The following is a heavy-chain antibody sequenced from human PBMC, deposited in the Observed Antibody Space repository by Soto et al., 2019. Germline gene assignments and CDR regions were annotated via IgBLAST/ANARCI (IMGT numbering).Heavy chain of an antibody. J-gene: IGHJ5*02. CDR2: INTGNGNT. CDR1: GYIFTNYA. CDR3: ARDFRSGSYPAYCFDP. Sequence: QVQLVQSGAEEKKPGASVKVSCKASGYIFTNYAMHWVRQAPGQRLEWMGWINTGNGNTKYSQNFQGRVTITRDTSATTAYMELSSLRSEDTAVYYCARDFRSGSYPAYCFDPWGQGTLVTVSS. V-gene: IGHV1-3*05. D-gene: IGHD1-26*01.